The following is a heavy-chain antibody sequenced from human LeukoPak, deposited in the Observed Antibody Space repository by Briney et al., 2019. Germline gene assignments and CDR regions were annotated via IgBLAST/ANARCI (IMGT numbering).Heavy chain of an antibody. Sequence: SETLSLTCTVSGGSISSYYWSWIRQPPGKGLEWIGYIYYSGSTNYNPSLKSRVTISVDTSKNQFSLKLSSVTAADTAVYYCARGGSNGYYYFMPLDYWGQGTLVTVSS. J-gene: IGHJ4*02. D-gene: IGHD3-22*01. V-gene: IGHV4-59*01. CDR3: ARGGSNGYYYFMPLDY. CDR1: GGSISSYY. CDR2: IYYSGST.